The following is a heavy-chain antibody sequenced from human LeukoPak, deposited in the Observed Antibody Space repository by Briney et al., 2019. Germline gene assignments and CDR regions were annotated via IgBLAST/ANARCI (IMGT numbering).Heavy chain of an antibody. D-gene: IGHD3-10*01. J-gene: IGHJ6*02. Sequence: SETLSLTCTVSGGSISSGGYYRSWIRQRPGKGLEWIGYIYYSGSTYYNPSLKSRVTISVDTSKNQFSLKLSSVTAADTAVYYCARVAMVRGVTLRGSYYYYGMDVWGQGTTVTVSS. V-gene: IGHV4-31*03. CDR1: GGSISSGGYY. CDR3: ARVAMVRGVTLRGSYYYYGMDV. CDR2: IYYSGST.